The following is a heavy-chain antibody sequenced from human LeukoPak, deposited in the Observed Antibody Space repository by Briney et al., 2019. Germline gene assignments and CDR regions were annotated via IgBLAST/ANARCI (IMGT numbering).Heavy chain of an antibody. V-gene: IGHV3-23*01. CDR2: ISGSGDFT. J-gene: IGHJ4*02. CDR3: AKDRSITIFGVVPYYFDY. D-gene: IGHD3-3*01. CDR1: GITFGSYA. Sequence: GGSLRLSCATSGITFGSYAMSWVRQAPGKGLEWVSAISGSGDFTYYADSVKGRFTISRDNSKNTLYLQMNSLRAEDTAVYHCAKDRSITIFGVVPYYFDYWGQGTLVTVSS.